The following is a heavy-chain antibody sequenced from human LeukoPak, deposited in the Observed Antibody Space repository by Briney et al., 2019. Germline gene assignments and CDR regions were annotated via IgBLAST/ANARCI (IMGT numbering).Heavy chain of an antibody. Sequence: ASVKVSCKASGYTFTSYGISWVRQAPGQGLEWMGIINPSGGSTSYAQKFQGRVTMTRDTSTSTVYMELSSLRSEDTAVYYCARDGRNQGYLRFDPWGQGTLVTVSS. CDR2: INPSGGST. D-gene: IGHD3-16*02. J-gene: IGHJ5*02. CDR1: GYTFTSYG. CDR3: ARDGRNQGYLRFDP. V-gene: IGHV1-46*01.